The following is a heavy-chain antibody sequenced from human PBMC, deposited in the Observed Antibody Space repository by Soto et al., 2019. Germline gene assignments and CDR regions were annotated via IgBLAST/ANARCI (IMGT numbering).Heavy chain of an antibody. V-gene: IGHV3-33*01. Sequence: VQLVESGGGVVQPGRSLRLSCAASGFTFSSYGMHWVRQAPGKGLEWVAVIWYDGSNKYYADSVKGRFTISRDNSKNTLYLQMNSLRAEDTAVYYCARGYGGNSLFDYWGQGTLVTVSS. CDR1: GFTFSSYG. J-gene: IGHJ4*02. CDR3: ARGYGGNSLFDY. D-gene: IGHD2-21*02. CDR2: IWYDGSNK.